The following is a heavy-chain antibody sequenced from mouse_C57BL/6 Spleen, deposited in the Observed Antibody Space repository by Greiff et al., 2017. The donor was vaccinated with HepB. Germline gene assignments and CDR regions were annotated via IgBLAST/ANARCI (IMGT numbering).Heavy chain of an antibody. CDR1: GYTFTDYE. V-gene: IGHV1-15*01. D-gene: IGHD4-1*01. J-gene: IGHJ2*01. CDR2: IDPETGGT. CDR3: TNLNWGGY. Sequence: VKLMESGAELVRPGASVTLSCKASGYTFTDYEMHWVKQTPVHGLEWIGAIDPETGGTAYNQKFKGKAILTADKSSSTAYMELRSLTSEDSAVYYCTNLNWGGYWGQGTTLTVSS.